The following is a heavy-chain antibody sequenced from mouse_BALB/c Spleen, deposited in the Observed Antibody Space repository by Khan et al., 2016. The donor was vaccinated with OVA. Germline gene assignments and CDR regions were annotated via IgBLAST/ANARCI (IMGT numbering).Heavy chain of an antibody. J-gene: IGHJ4*01. V-gene: IGHV2-6-5*01. Sequence: QVQLKESGPGLVVPSQNLSITCTVSGFSLSDYGVSWIRQPPGKGLEWLGVIWGGGSTYYTSALKSRLSISKDNSKSQVFLKMSSLQSDDTAMFYCAKEVWSYYYTVDYWGQGTSVTVSS. CDR3: AKEVWSYYYTVDY. CDR1: GFSLSDYG. CDR2: IWGGGST.